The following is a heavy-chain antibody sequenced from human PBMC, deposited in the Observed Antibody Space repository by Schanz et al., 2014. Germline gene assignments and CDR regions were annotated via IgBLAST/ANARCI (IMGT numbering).Heavy chain of an antibody. Sequence: EVQLLESGGGLVQPGGSLRLSCAASGFGFSSYSMNWVRQVPGKGLVWVSRIKREGISTSYADSVKGRFTISRDNSKNTLYLQMNSLRAEDTAVYYCARIAGSVFDYWGQGTLVTVSA. CDR3: ARIAGSVFDY. J-gene: IGHJ4*02. D-gene: IGHD6-25*01. CDR2: IKREGIST. V-gene: IGHV3-74*02. CDR1: GFGFSSYS.